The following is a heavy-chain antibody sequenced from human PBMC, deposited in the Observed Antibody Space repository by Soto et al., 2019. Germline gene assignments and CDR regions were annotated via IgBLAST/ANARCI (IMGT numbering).Heavy chain of an antibody. CDR2: IIPILGIT. D-gene: IGHD5-18*01. Sequence: AAVKVSCKASGGTFSSYTISWVRQAPGQGLEWMGRIIPILGITNYAQKFQGRVTITADKSTSTAYMELSSLRSEDTAVYYCARDGSYGTSDYSGQGTLVTVSS. CDR3: ARDGSYGTSDY. CDR1: GGTFSSYT. V-gene: IGHV1-69*04. J-gene: IGHJ4*02.